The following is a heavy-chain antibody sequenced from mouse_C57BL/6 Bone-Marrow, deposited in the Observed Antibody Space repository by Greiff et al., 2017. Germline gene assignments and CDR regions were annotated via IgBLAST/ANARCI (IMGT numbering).Heavy chain of an antibody. CDR2: IDPSDSET. D-gene: IGHD1-1*01. V-gene: IGHV1-52*01. J-gene: IGHJ3*01. Sequence: QVQLQQPGAELVRPGSSVKLSCKASGYTFTSYWMHWVKQRPIQGLEWIGNIDPSDSETHYNQKFKDKATLTVDKSSSTAYMQLSSLTSEDSAVYYCAVPIYCYGSSLFAYWGQGTLVTVSA. CDR3: AVPIYCYGSSLFAY. CDR1: GYTFTSYW.